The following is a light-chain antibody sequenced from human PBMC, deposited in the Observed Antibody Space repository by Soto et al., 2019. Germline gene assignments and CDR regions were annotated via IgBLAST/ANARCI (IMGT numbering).Light chain of an antibody. CDR1: QTVNNNF. CDR2: AAS. V-gene: IGKV3-20*01. Sequence: EIVLTQSPGTLSLSQGERATLSCRASQTVNNNFLGWYQQKPGQAPRLLIFAASRRASGIPDRFSGSGSGTDFTLTIIRVEPEDFGVYYCHQYGSSPPYTFGQGTKLDIK. J-gene: IGKJ2*01. CDR3: HQYGSSPPYT.